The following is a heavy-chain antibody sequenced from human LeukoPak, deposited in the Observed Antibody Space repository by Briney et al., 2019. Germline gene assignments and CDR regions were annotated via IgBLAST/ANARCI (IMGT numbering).Heavy chain of an antibody. CDR1: GGSISSYH. J-gene: IGHJ4*02. CDR2: IYASAST. D-gene: IGHD1-26*01. CDR3: AREITVGATSSFDY. V-gene: IGHV4-4*07. Sequence: SATLSLTCTVFGGSISSYHWSWIRQPAGKGLEWIGRIYASASTSYNPSLKSRVTMSVDTSKNQFSLKLSSVTAADTAVYYCAREITVGATSSFDYWGQGTLVTVSS.